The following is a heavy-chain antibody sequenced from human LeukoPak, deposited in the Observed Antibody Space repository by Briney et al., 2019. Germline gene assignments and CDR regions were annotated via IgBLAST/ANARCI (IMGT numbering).Heavy chain of an antibody. CDR1: GYTFTGYY. V-gene: IGHV1-2*02. Sequence: ASVKVSCKASGYTFTGYYMHWVRQAPGQGLEWMGWINPNSGGTNYAQKFQGRVTMTRDTSISTAYMELSRLRSDDTAVYYCARSPAFGVVRSEYYYYYYMDVWGKGTTVTVSS. CDR2: INPNSGGT. D-gene: IGHD3-3*01. CDR3: ARSPAFGVVRSEYYYYYYMDV. J-gene: IGHJ6*03.